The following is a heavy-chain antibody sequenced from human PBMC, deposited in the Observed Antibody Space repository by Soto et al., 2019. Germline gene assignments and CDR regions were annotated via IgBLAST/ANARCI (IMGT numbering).Heavy chain of an antibody. J-gene: IGHJ6*02. Sequence: QVQLVQSGAEVKKPGASVKVSCKASGYTFTSYDINWVRQATGQGLEWMGWMNPNSGNTGYAQKFQGRVTTTRNTSISTAYMELSSLRSDDTAVYYCARALEYSSSSGLMARYYYYYGMDVWGQGTTVTVSS. CDR1: GYTFTSYD. CDR2: MNPNSGNT. D-gene: IGHD6-6*01. CDR3: ARALEYSSSSGLMARYYYYYGMDV. V-gene: IGHV1-8*01.